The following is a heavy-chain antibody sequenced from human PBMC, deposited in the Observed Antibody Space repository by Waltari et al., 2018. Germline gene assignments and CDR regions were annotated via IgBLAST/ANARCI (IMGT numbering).Heavy chain of an antibody. CDR2: INHSGST. D-gene: IGHD4-17*01. CDR1: GGSFSGYY. Sequence: QVQLQQWGAGLLKPSETLSLTCAVYGGSFSGYYWPWIRQPPGTGLEWIGEINHSGSTNYNPSLKSRVTISVDTSKNQFSLKLSSVTAADTAVYYCARVNYPTVVTPYYYYYYMDVWGKGTTVTVSS. V-gene: IGHV4-34*01. CDR3: ARVNYPTVVTPYYYYYYMDV. J-gene: IGHJ6*03.